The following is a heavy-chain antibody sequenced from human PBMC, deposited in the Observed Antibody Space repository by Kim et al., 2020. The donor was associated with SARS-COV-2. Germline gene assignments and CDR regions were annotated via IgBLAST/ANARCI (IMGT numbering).Heavy chain of an antibody. D-gene: IGHD6-13*01. J-gene: IGHJ4*02. CDR1: GFTFSSYA. CDR2: ISSNGGST. V-gene: IGHV3-64*01. Sequence: GGSLRLSCAASGFTFSSYAMHWVRQAPGKGLEYVSAISSNGGSTYYANSVKGRFTISRDNSKNTLYLQMGSLRAEDMAVYYCARAWGSWYPFDYWGQGTL. CDR3: ARAWGSWYPFDY.